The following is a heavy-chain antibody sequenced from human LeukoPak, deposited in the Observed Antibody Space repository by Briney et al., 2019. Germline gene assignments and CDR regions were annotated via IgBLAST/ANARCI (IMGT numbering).Heavy chain of an antibody. CDR3: ARFLGETQEWLSYYFDY. V-gene: IGHV4-59*08. D-gene: IGHD5-24*01. CDR2: IYYSGST. J-gene: IGHJ4*02. CDR1: GGSISSHY. Sequence: SETLSLTCTVSGGSISSHYWSWIRQPPGKGLEWIGYIYYSGSTYYNPSLKSRVTISVDTSKNQFSLKLSSVTAADTAVYYCARFLGETQEWLSYYFDYWGQGTLVTVSS.